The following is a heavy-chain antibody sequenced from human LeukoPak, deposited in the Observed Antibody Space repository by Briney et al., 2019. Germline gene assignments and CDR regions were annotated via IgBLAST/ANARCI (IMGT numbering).Heavy chain of an antibody. D-gene: IGHD2-2*01. CDR1: EFIFSSYA. Sequence: GGSLRLSCVASEFIFSSYAMHWVRQAPGKGLEWVAVISYDGSNNYYADSVKGRFTISRDNSKNTLYLQMNSLRVEDTAVYYCTSRYCSTSNCYSFDNWGQGTMVTVSS. V-gene: IGHV3-30-3*01. CDR3: TSRYCSTSNCYSFDN. CDR2: ISYDGSNN. J-gene: IGHJ3*02.